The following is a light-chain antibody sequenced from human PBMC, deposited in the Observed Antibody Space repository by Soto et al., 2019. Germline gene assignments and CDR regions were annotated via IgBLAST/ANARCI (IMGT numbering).Light chain of an antibody. Sequence: QAVVTQPPSVSAAPGQNVTISCSGTSSNIGSNSVSWYQQLPGTAPRLLVYDNDKRPSGIRDRISGSKSGASATLAITGLQTGDEADYYCEAWDSSLSVVLFGGGTKVTVL. CDR3: EAWDSSLSVVL. V-gene: IGLV1-51*01. CDR2: DND. J-gene: IGLJ2*01. CDR1: SSNIGSNS.